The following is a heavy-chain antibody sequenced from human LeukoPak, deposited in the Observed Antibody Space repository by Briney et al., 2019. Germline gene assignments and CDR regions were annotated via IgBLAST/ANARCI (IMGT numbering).Heavy chain of an antibody. V-gene: IGHV4-61*01. Sequence: SETLSLTCSVSGASVSDGNYYWSWIRQPPGKGLEWIGYMFYSESTKYNPSLKSRVTISVDKSKNQFSLHMSSVTAEDTAVYYCARVVVPAAMIHYYYYYGMDVWGQGTTVTVSS. D-gene: IGHD2-2*01. CDR1: GASVSDGNYY. CDR2: MFYSEST. J-gene: IGHJ6*02. CDR3: ARVVVPAAMIHYYYYYGMDV.